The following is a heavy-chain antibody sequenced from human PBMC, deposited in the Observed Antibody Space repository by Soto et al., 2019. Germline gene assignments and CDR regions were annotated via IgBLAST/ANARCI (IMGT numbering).Heavy chain of an antibody. CDR1: GFTFSSYS. Sequence: EVPLVESGGGLVQPGGSLRLSCAASGFTFSSYSMNWVRQAPGKGLEWVSYISSSSSTIYYADSVKGRFTISRDNAKNSLYLQMNSLRAEDTAVYYCARADYGDYWGQGTLVTVSS. CDR2: ISSSSSTI. CDR3: ARADYGDY. J-gene: IGHJ4*02. V-gene: IGHV3-48*01.